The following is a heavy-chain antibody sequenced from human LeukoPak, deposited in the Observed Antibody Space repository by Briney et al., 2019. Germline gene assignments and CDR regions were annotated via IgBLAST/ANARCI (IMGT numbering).Heavy chain of an antibody. J-gene: IGHJ4*02. Sequence: ASVKVSCKASGYTFTGYYMHWVRQAPGQGLEWMGWINPNSGGTNYAQKFQGRATMTRDTSISTAYMELSRLRSDDTAVYYCARDDRGYYDYIWGSYRYTGLDYWGQGTLVTVSS. CDR2: INPNSGGT. D-gene: IGHD3-16*02. CDR3: ARDDRGYYDYIWGSYRYTGLDY. CDR1: GYTFTGYY. V-gene: IGHV1-2*02.